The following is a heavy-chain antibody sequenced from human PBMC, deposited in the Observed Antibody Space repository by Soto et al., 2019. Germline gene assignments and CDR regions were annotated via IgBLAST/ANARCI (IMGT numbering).Heavy chain of an antibody. CDR3: ARSGGDCGGGRCYCFDP. D-gene: IGHD2-15*01. CDR2: INYSGST. J-gene: IGHJ5*02. Sequence: QVQLQESGPGLVKPSQTLSLTCTVSGGSISNGGLYWNWIRQHPGKGLEWIGYINYSGSTYYNPSLKSRVTISVDTSENQFSLKLSSVTAADTAVYYCARSGGDCGGGRCYCFDPWGQGTLVTVSS. V-gene: IGHV4-31*03. CDR1: GGSISNGGLY.